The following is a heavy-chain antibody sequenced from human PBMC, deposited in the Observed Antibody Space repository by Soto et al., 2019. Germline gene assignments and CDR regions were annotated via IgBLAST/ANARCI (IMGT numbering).Heavy chain of an antibody. J-gene: IGHJ4*02. Sequence: ASVKVSCKASGYRFTNHGISWVRQAPGQGLEWMGWISGNDGKTKYARKFQGRVTMTTDTSTSTAYMEMNRLRHDDTAVYYCARDFYPLAYYFDYWGQGTLVTVSS. CDR2: ISGNDGKT. V-gene: IGHV1-18*01. CDR1: GYRFTNHG. CDR3: ARDFYPLAYYFDY.